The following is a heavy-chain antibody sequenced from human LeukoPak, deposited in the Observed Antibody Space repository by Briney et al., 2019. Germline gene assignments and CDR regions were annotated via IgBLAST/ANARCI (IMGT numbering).Heavy chain of an antibody. CDR2: IYYNGTT. V-gene: IGHV4-59*01. J-gene: IGHJ4*02. Sequence: PSETLSLTCTVSGGSISRYSWSWIRQPPGKGLEWIGYIYYNGTTNYNPSLKSRVTISLNTSKNQFSLKLSSATAADTAVYYCARTRLLPHYFDYWSQGTLVTVSP. D-gene: IGHD6-25*01. CDR3: ARTRLLPHYFDY. CDR1: GGSISRYS.